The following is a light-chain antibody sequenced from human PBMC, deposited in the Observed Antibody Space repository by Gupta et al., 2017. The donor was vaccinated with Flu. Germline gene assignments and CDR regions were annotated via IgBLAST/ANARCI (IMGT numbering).Light chain of an antibody. J-gene: IGKJ1*01. Sequence: EIVLPQSPGTLSLSPGERATLSCRASQSVSSSYLAWYQQKPGQAPRLLIYGASSRATGIPDRFSGSGSGTDFTLTISRLEPEDFAVYYCQQYGSSLQTFGQGTKVEIK. CDR2: GAS. CDR3: QQYGSSLQT. CDR1: QSVSSSY. V-gene: IGKV3-20*01.